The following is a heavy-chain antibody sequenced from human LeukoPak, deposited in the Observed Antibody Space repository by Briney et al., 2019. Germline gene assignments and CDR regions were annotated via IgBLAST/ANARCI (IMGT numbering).Heavy chain of an antibody. CDR1: GFSFSAYW. CDR2: IRQDGGEK. D-gene: IGHD3-3*01. V-gene: IGHV3-7*01. CDR3: AKEGNDKLRFLEWLSFDY. Sequence: PGGSLRLSCAASGFSFSAYWMNWVRQAPGKGLEWLATIRQDGGEKYYVESVKGRFTISRDNAKNSLYLQMNSLRAEDTAVYYCAKEGNDKLRFLEWLSFDYWGQGTLVTVSS. J-gene: IGHJ4*02.